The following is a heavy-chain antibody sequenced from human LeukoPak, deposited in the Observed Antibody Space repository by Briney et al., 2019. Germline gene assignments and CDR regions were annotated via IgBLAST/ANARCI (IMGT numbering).Heavy chain of an antibody. CDR3: AKHSHDGSAPYYEVQLDY. CDR1: GFTFRNYA. J-gene: IGHJ4*02. Sequence: GGSLRLSCAASGFTFRNYAMSWVRQTPGKGLEWVSGISAGASRTYYSDSVKGRFTISRDNSKNTVYLQMSSLRAEDTAMYYCAKHSHDGSAPYYEVQLDYWGQGTLVTVSS. CDR2: ISAGASRT. V-gene: IGHV3-23*01. D-gene: IGHD3-22*01.